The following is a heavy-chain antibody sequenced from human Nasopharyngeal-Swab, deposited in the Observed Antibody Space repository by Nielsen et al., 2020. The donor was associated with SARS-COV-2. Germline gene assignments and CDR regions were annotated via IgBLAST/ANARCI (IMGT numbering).Heavy chain of an antibody. CDR3: VRDNYGVDY. D-gene: IGHD3-10*01. J-gene: IGHJ4*02. CDR1: GFTFRTYW. CDR2: IHGDGRNT. Sequence: GGSRVSCAASGFTFRTYWMHWVRQAPGKGLEWISEIHGDGRNTNYADSVKGRFTISRDNAKSTLYLQMNSLRVEDTAVYYCVRDNYGVDYWGQGTLVTVSS. V-gene: IGHV3-74*01.